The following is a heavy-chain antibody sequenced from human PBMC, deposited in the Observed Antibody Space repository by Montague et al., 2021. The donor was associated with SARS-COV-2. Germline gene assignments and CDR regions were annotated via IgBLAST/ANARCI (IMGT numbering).Heavy chain of an antibody. CDR3: VRGGGSGWPFEN. Sequence: SLRLSCAASGFTYRGSWMSWVRQAPGKGLEWVANINADGNEQNYVDSVKDRFTISRDNAQNSLYLRLRSLRVEDTSLYYCVRGGGSGWPFENWGQGALVTVSS. D-gene: IGHD6-19*01. J-gene: IGHJ4*02. CDR2: INADGNEQ. V-gene: IGHV3-7*01. CDR1: GFTYRGSW.